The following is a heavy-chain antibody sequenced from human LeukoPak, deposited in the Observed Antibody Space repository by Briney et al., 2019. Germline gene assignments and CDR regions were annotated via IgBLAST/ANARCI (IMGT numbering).Heavy chain of an antibody. CDR1: GGSISSGGYY. CDR2: IYYSGST. V-gene: IGHV4-61*08. D-gene: IGHD2-15*01. Sequence: PSQTLSLTCTVSGGSISSGGYYWSWIRQPPGKGLEWIGYIYYSGSTNYNPSLKSRVTISVDTSKNQFSLKLSSVTAADTAVYYCARHSSGAATPGFDYWGQGTLVTVSS. J-gene: IGHJ4*02. CDR3: ARHSSGAATPGFDY.